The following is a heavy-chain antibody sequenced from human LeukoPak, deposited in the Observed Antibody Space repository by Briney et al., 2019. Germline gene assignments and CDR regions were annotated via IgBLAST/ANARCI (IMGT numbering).Heavy chain of an antibody. V-gene: IGHV4-59*04. J-gene: IGHJ4*02. D-gene: IGHD2-2*01. CDR2: IYHSGST. CDR3: ASGGYCSSTSCHPN. CDR1: GGSISSYY. Sequence: SETLSLTCTVSGGSISSYYWSWIRQPPGKGLEWIGSIYHSGSTYYNPSLKSRVTISVDTSKNQFSLKLSSVTAADTAVYYCASGGYCSSTSCHPNWGQGTLVTVSS.